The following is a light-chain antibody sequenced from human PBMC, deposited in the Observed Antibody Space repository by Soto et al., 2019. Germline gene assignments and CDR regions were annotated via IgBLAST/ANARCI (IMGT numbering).Light chain of an antibody. J-gene: IGKJ2*01. CDR2: DAF. Sequence: NVLTQSPATLSLSPVERATLSCRASQSVGIYLAWYQPKPGQAPRLLIYDAFQRATGIPARFSGSGSGTDFTLTISSLEPEDSAVYYSQQRSNWCPPFTFGPGTKVEIK. V-gene: IGKV3-11*01. CDR3: QQRSNWCPPFT. CDR1: QSVGIY.